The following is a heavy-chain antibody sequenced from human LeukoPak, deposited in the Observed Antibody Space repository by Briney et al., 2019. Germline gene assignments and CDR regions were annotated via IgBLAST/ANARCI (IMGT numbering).Heavy chain of an antibody. CDR1: GFTFSDYY. Sequence: RGSLRLSCAASGFTFSDYYMSWIRQAPGKGLEWVSYISNSGSYTIYADSVKGRFTISRDNAKNSLNLQMNSLRAEDTAVYYCARLKYGSPQYWGQGTLVTVPS. CDR3: ARLKYGSPQY. D-gene: IGHD1-26*01. CDR2: ISNSGSYT. J-gene: IGHJ1*01. V-gene: IGHV3-11*06.